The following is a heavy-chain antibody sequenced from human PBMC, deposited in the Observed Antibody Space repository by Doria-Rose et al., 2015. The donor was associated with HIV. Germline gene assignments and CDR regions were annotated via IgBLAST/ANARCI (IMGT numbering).Heavy chain of an antibody. CDR2: ISSSGTT. D-gene: IGHD3-10*01. CDR1: GDSISSGDSF. CDR3: ARARNYGFPHFFDF. J-gene: IGHJ4*02. Sequence: QVQLVQSGPVLVRPSQTLSLTCTVSGDSISSGDSFWSWIRQPPGKGPEWIGYISSSGTTYYYPSLRGRLTISLDASKNQFSLNLNSVTAADTAVYYCARARNYGFPHFFDFWGQGTLVTVSS. V-gene: IGHV4-30-4*01.